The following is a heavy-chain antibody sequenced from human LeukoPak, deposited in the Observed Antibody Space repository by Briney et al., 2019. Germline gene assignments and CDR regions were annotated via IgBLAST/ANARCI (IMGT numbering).Heavy chain of an antibody. D-gene: IGHD1-26*01. J-gene: IGHJ4*02. CDR2: IYYSGST. V-gene: IGHV4-59*08. CDR3: ARHGGLLRSPLFDY. CDR1: GGSISNYY. Sequence: SETLSLTCAVSGGSISNYYWSWIRQPPGKGLEWIGYIYYSGSTNYNPSLKSRVTISVDTSKNQFSLKLSSVTAADTAVYYCARHGGLLRSPLFDYWGQGTLVTVSS.